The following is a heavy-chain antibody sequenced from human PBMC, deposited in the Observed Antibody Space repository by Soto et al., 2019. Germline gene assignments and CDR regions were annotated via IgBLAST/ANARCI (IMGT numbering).Heavy chain of an antibody. CDR3: ARQNVHIRPGFFDY. D-gene: IGHD3-10*02. J-gene: IGHJ4*02. CDR2: IYHTGTI. CDR1: GGSIGRGNFY. Sequence: SETLSLTCSVSGGSIGRGNFYWSWIRQPPGKGLEWLTSIYHTGTIYITPSLRSRLTISSDTSRNQFSLNLTSVTAADTAPYFCARQNVHIRPGFFDYSGRGTLVTVSS. V-gene: IGHV4-30-4*01.